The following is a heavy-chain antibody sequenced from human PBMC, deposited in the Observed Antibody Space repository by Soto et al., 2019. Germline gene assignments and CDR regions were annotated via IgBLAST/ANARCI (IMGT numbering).Heavy chain of an antibody. Sequence: QVQLVESGGGVDQPGRSLRLSCAASGFTFSSYGMHWVRQAPGKGLEWVAVIWYDGSNTYYADSVKGRFTISRDNSKNTLYLQMNSQRAKATAVYYCARDPTVTTTAGWFDPWGQGTLVTVSS. CDR1: GFTFSSYG. J-gene: IGHJ5*02. CDR3: ARDPTVTTTAGWFDP. V-gene: IGHV3-33*01. D-gene: IGHD4-17*01. CDR2: IWYDGSNT.